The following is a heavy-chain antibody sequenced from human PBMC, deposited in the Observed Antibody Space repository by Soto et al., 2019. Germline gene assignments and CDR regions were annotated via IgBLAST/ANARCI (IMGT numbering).Heavy chain of an antibody. CDR1: GDSVSGNSAA. CDR2: TYYRYRWYN. D-gene: IGHD3-3*01. J-gene: IGHJ4*02. V-gene: IGHV6-1*01. CDR3: SREVTYYVSSDSYRDY. Sequence: PSLTLSLPCAISGDSVSGNSAAWNWIRQSPSRGLEWLGRTYYRYRWYNDYAVSVKSRITVTPDTSKNQFSLPLNSVTPEDTAVYDGSREVTYYVSSDSYRDYWGQGALVTVSS.